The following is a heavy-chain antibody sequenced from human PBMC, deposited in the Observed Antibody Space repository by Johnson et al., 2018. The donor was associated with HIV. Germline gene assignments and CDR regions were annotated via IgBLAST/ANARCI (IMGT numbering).Heavy chain of an antibody. V-gene: IGHV3-7*03. CDR3: AREDGDSSSWAGAFDI. D-gene: IGHD6-13*01. CDR2: IKQDGSEK. Sequence: VQLVESGGGLVQPGGSLRLSCAASGFTFSSYWMSWVRQAPGKGLEWVANIKQDGSEKYYVDSVKGRFTISRENAKNSLYLQMNSLRAEDTAVYYCAREDGDSSSWAGAFDIWGQGTMVTVSS. J-gene: IGHJ3*02. CDR1: GFTFSSYW.